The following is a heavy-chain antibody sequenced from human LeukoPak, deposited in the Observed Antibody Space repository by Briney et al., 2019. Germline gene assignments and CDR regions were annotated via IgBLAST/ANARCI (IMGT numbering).Heavy chain of an antibody. J-gene: IGHJ3*02. CDR2: ISYDGSNK. Sequence: GGSLRLSCAASGFTFSSYGMHWVRQAPGKGLEWVAVISYDGSNKYYADSVKGRFTISRDNSKNTLYLQMNSLRAEDTAVYYCARNYYDSSGYPPIGAFDIWGQGTMVTVSS. V-gene: IGHV3-30*03. CDR3: ARNYYDSSGYPPIGAFDI. CDR1: GFTFSSYG. D-gene: IGHD3-22*01.